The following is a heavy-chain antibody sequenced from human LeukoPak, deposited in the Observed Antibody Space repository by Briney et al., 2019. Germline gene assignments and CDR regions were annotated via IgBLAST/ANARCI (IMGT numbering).Heavy chain of an antibody. CDR3: SKDMALTLVTDNGMDV. V-gene: IGHV3-30*02. CDR2: ISFDGSQK. CDR1: GITLSDFW. D-gene: IGHD2-21*02. Sequence: GGSLRLSCAASGITLSDFWFSWVRQAPGKGLEWVALISFDGSQKYYADSVKGRFTISRDNSKSTVYLQMNSLRVEDAAVYYCSKDMALTLVTDNGMDVWGQGTTVTVSS. J-gene: IGHJ6*02.